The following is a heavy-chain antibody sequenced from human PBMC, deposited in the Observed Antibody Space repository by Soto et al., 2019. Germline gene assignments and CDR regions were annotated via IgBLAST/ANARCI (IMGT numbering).Heavy chain of an antibody. CDR3: ARDGGRHSGGIDY. Sequence: VHVSCKASSGTFSGYSINWVRQAPGQGLEWMGEIIPIFGTANYAQKFQGRVTITADESTSTAYMELSSLRSEDTAVYYCARDGGRHSGGIDYWGQGTLVTVSS. CDR1: SGTFSGYS. J-gene: IGHJ4*02. D-gene: IGHD1-26*01. V-gene: IGHV1-69*13. CDR2: IIPIFGTA.